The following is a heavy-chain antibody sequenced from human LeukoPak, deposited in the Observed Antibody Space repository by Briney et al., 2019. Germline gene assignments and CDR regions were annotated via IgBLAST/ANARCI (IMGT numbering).Heavy chain of an antibody. CDR1: GGSFSSYY. Sequence: SETLSLTCAVYGGSFSSYYWSWIRQPPGKGLEWIGEITHSGSTHYNPSLKSRVTISLDTSKSQFSLKLSSVTAADTAVYYCARVTRFNQFGELWFDYWGQGTLPTVSS. J-gene: IGHJ4*02. D-gene: IGHD3-10*01. CDR3: ARVTRFNQFGELWFDY. V-gene: IGHV4-34*01. CDR2: ITHSGST.